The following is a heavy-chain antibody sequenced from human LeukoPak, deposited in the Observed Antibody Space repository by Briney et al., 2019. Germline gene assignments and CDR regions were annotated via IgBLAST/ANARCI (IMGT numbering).Heavy chain of an antibody. Sequence: PGGSLRLSCAASGFTFSSYAMSWIRQAPGKGLEWVSYISSSGSTIYYADSVKGRFTISRDNAKNSLYLQMNSLRAEDTAVYYCATGYSSSWSRPFDYWGQGTLVTVSS. CDR3: ATGYSSSWSRPFDY. J-gene: IGHJ4*02. CDR1: GFTFSSYA. CDR2: ISSSGSTI. V-gene: IGHV3-11*01. D-gene: IGHD6-13*01.